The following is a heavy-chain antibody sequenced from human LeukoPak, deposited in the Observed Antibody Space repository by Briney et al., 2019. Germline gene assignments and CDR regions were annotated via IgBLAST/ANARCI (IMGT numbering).Heavy chain of an antibody. CDR3: ASSTRGVVVAAPYFDY. D-gene: IGHD2-15*01. J-gene: IGHJ4*02. Sequence: GESLKISCKGSGYSFTSYWIGWVRQMPGKGLEWMIIIYPGDSDTRYSPSFQGQVTISADKSISTVYLQWSSLKASDTAMYYCASSTRGVVVAAPYFDYWGQGTLVTVSS. CDR2: IYPGDSDT. CDR1: GYSFTSYW. V-gene: IGHV5-51*01.